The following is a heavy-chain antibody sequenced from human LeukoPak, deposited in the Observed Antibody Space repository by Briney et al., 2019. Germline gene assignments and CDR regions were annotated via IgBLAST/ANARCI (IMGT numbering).Heavy chain of an antibody. CDR2: IYTSGST. J-gene: IGHJ4*02. CDR1: GGSICSYY. D-gene: IGHD4-17*01. CDR3: ARGYGLRRNYGDYVSVDYFDY. Sequence: KPSETLSLTCTVSGGSICSYYWSWIRQPAGKGLEWIGRIYTSGSTNYNPSLKSRVTMSVDTSKNQFYLKLSSVTAADTAVYYCARGYGLRRNYGDYVSVDYFDYWGQGTPVTVSS. V-gene: IGHV4-4*07.